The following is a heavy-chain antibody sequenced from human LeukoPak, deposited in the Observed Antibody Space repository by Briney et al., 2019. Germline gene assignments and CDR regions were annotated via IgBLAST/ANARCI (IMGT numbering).Heavy chain of an antibody. CDR2: IWYDGSNK. Sequence: GRSLRLSCAASGFTFSSYGMHWVRQAPGKGLEWVAVIWYDGSNKYYADSVMGRFTISRDNSKNTLYLQMNSLRAEDTAVYYCATLGYCSGGSCPTFDYWGQGTLVTVSS. CDR1: GFTFSSYG. V-gene: IGHV3-33*01. D-gene: IGHD2-15*01. J-gene: IGHJ4*02. CDR3: ATLGYCSGGSCPTFDY.